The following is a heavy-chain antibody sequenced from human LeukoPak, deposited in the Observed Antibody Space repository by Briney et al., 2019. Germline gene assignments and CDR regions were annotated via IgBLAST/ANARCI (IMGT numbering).Heavy chain of an antibody. CDR1: GSSISSYY. J-gene: IGHJ5*02. Sequence: PSETLSLTCTVSGSSISSYYWSWIRQPPGKGLEWIGYIYYSGSTNYNPSLKSRVTISVDTSKNQFSLKLSSVTAADTAVYYCARETTWRYCSSTSCHRTDWFDPWGQGTLVTVSS. CDR2: IYYSGST. CDR3: ARETTWRYCSSTSCHRTDWFDP. V-gene: IGHV4-59*01. D-gene: IGHD2-2*01.